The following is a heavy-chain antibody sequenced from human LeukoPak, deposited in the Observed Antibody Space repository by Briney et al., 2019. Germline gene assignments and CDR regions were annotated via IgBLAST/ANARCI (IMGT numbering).Heavy chain of an antibody. V-gene: IGHV3-23*01. CDR1: GFTFSSYA. CDR2: ISGSGGST. J-gene: IGHJ4*02. D-gene: IGHD6-6*01. Sequence: PGGSLRLSCAASGFTFSSYAMSWVRQAPGKGLEWVSAISGSGGSTYYADSVKGRFSISRDNSKNTLYLQMYSLRAEDTAVYYCAKSGHVYSKSIAARTFDYWGQGTLVTVSS. CDR3: AKSGHVYSKSIAARTFDY.